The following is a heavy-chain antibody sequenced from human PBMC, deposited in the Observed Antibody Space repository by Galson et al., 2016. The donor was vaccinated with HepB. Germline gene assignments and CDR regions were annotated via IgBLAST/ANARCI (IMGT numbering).Heavy chain of an antibody. Sequence: PALVKPTQTLTPTCTFSGFSLSTSEVGVGWIRQPPGKALEWLALIYWDDDKRYSPSLKSRLTITKDTSKNQVVLTMTNMDPVDTATYYCAHMAPIYYDFWGGYFRTYYFDYWGQGTLVTVSS. J-gene: IGHJ4*02. D-gene: IGHD3-3*01. CDR2: IYWDDDK. CDR3: AHMAPIYYDFWGGYFRTYYFDY. V-gene: IGHV2-5*02. CDR1: GFSLSTSEVG.